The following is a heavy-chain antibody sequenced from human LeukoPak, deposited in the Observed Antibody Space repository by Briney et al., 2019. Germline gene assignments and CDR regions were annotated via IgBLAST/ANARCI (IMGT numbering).Heavy chain of an antibody. V-gene: IGHV4-34*01. CDR1: GGSFSGYY. D-gene: IGHD6-13*01. CDR2: INHSGST. CDR3: ARGLAAAGSRRKFDP. Sequence: SETLSLTCAVYGGSFSGYYWSWIRQPPGKGLEWIGEINHSGSTNYNPSLKSRVTISVDTSKSQFSLKLSSVTAADTAVYYCARGLAAAGSRRKFDPWGQGTLVTVSS. J-gene: IGHJ5*02.